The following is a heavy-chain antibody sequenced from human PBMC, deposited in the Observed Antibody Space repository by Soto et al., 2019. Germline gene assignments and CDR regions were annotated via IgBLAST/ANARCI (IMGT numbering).Heavy chain of an antibody. Sequence: ASVKVSCKASGYTFTSYGISWVRQAPGQGLEWMGWISAYNGNTNYAQKLQGRVTMTTDTSTSTAYMELRSLRSDDTAVYYCARAGYCSGGSCYEHNWFDPWGQGTXVTVSS. D-gene: IGHD2-15*01. CDR3: ARAGYCSGGSCYEHNWFDP. CDR2: ISAYNGNT. V-gene: IGHV1-18*01. J-gene: IGHJ5*02. CDR1: GYTFTSYG.